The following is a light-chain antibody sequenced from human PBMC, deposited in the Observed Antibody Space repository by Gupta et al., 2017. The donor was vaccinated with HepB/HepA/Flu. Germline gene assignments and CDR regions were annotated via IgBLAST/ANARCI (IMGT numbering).Light chain of an antibody. CDR2: YKSDLDK. V-gene: IGLV5-45*02. Sequence: QAVLTQPSSLSASPGASASLTCTLRSGFNVGTYRIYWYQQKPGSPPQYLLRYKSDLDKQQGSGVPSRFSGSKDASANAGTLLISGLQSEDEADYYCMIWHSSAWVFGGGTKLTVL. J-gene: IGLJ3*02. CDR3: MIWHSSAWV. CDR1: SGFNVGTYR.